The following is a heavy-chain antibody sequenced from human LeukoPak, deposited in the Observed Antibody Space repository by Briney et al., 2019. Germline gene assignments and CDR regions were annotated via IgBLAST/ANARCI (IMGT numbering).Heavy chain of an antibody. J-gene: IGHJ4*02. CDR3: ARHGQYYDILTGYYPSNWFHY. CDR1: GGSISSSSYY. Sequence: KPSETLSLTCTVSGGSISSSSYYWGWIRHPPGKGLEWTGSIYYSGSTYYNPSLKRRVTISVDTSKNQFSLKLSSVTAADTAVYYCARHGQYYDILTGYYPSNWFHYWGQGTLVTVSS. CDR2: IYYSGST. V-gene: IGHV4-39*01. D-gene: IGHD3-9*01.